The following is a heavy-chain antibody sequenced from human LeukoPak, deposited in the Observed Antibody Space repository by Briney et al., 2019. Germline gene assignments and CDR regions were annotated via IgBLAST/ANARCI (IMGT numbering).Heavy chain of an antibody. V-gene: IGHV4-4*07. D-gene: IGHD4-17*01. CDR1: GGSINIYY. Sequence: PSETLSLTCTVSGGSINIYYWSWIRQPAGKGLEWIGRIYTSGSTNYNPSLKTRVTMSVDTSKNQFSLKLSSVTAADTAVYYCARGPLTVTRGFDPWGQGTLVTVSS. J-gene: IGHJ5*02. CDR3: ARGPLTVTRGFDP. CDR2: IYTSGST.